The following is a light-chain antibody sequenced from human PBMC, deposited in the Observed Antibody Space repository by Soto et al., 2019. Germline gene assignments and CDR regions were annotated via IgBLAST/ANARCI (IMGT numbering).Light chain of an antibody. V-gene: IGLV2-11*01. J-gene: IGLJ3*02. CDR1: SSDVGGYNY. CDR2: DVS. CDR3: CSYAGSYTSWV. Sequence: QSALTQPCSVSGSPGQSVTISCTGTSSDVGGYNYVSWYQQHPGKAPKLMIYDVSKRPSGVPDRFSGSKSGNTASLTISGLQAEDEADYYCCSYAGSYTSWVFGGGTKVTVL.